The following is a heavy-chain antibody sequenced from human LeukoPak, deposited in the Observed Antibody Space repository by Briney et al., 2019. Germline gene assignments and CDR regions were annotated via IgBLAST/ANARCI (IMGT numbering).Heavy chain of an antibody. CDR1: GGSISSGSYY. CDR2: IYTSGGT. V-gene: IGHV4-61*02. J-gene: IGHJ6*03. Sequence: SETLSLTCTVSGGSISSGSYYWSWIRQPAGKGLEWIGRIYTSGGTNYNPSLKSRVTISVDTSKNQFSLKLSSVTAADTAVYYCARVVPDFGDYYYMDVWGKGTTVTVSS. CDR3: ARVVPDFGDYYYMDV. D-gene: IGHD3-16*01.